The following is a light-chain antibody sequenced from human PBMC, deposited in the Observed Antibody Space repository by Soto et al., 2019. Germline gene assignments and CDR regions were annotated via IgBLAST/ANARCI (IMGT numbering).Light chain of an antibody. CDR2: DAS. Sequence: EIVLTQSPAILSLSPGDRATLSCGASQAVPSAYLAWYQQKPGLAPRLLIYDASSRATGIPDRFSGSGSGTDFTLTISRLEPEDFAVYYCQQYGDSSLTFGRGTKVEVK. V-gene: IGKV3D-20*01. CDR1: QAVPSAY. CDR3: QQYGDSSLT. J-gene: IGKJ4*01.